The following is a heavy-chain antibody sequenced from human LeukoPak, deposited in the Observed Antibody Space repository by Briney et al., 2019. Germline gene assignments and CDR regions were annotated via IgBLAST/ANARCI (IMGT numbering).Heavy chain of an antibody. Sequence: GGSLRLSCAASGFTFSDYYMSWVRQAPGKGLEWVANIKQDGSEKYYVDSVKGRFTISRDNAKNSLYLQMNSLRAEDTAVYYCARDRDLYDDGDYWGHGTLATVAS. CDR2: IKQDGSEK. D-gene: IGHD2-8*01. J-gene: IGHJ4*01. V-gene: IGHV3-7*01. CDR1: GFTFSDYY. CDR3: ARDRDLYDDGDY.